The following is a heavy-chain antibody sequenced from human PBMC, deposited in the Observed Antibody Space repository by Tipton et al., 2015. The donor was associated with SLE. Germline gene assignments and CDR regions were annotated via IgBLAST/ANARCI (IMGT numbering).Heavy chain of an antibody. J-gene: IGHJ6*02. V-gene: IGHV3-30*02. D-gene: IGHD2-15*01. CDR2: IRYDGSNK. Sequence: SLRLSCAASGFTFSSYGMHWVRQAPGKGLEWVAFIRYDGSNKYYADSVKGRFTISRDNSKNTLYLQMNSLKTEDTAVYYCTTELLGYCSGGSCYSYGMDVWGQGTTVTVSS. CDR1: GFTFSSYG. CDR3: TTELLGYCSGGSCYSYGMDV.